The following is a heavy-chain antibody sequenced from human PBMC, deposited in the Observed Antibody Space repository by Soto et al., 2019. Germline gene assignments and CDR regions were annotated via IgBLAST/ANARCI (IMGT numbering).Heavy chain of an antibody. J-gene: IGHJ5*02. CDR1: GGSISSSSYY. Sequence: PSESLSLTGTVSGGSISSSSYYWGWIRQPPGKGLEWIGSIYYSGSTYYNPSLKSRVTISVDTSKNQFSPKLSSVTAADTAVYYCARGILGYCTNGVCYNWFDPWGQGTLVTVSS. CDR3: ARGILGYCTNGVCYNWFDP. CDR2: IYYSGST. V-gene: IGHV4-39*01. D-gene: IGHD2-8*01.